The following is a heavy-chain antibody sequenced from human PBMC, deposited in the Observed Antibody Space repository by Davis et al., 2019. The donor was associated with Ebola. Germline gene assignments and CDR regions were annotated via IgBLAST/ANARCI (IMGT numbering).Heavy chain of an antibody. CDR2: IKSKTDGGTT. CDR1: GFTFSSYA. V-gene: IGHV3-15*01. CDR3: TTDVSSGWFNWFDP. D-gene: IGHD6-19*01. Sequence: GESLKISCAASGFTFSSYAMSWVRQAPGKGLEWVGRIKSKTDGGTTDYAAPVKGRFTISRDDSKNTLYLQMNSLKTEDTAVYYCTTDVSSGWFNWFDPWGQGTLVTVSS. J-gene: IGHJ5*02.